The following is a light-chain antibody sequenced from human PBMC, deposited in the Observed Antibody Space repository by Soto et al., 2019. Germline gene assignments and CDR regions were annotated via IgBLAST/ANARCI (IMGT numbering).Light chain of an antibody. CDR2: DAS. Sequence: EIVMTQSPATLSVSPGESATLSCRASQSVSSNLAWYQQKPGQAPRLLIYDASNRATGIPARFSGSGSGTDFTLTISSLQPEDFATYSCQQSYNSPQTFGQGTKVDIK. V-gene: IGKV3D-15*01. CDR1: QSVSSN. CDR3: QQSYNSPQT. J-gene: IGKJ1*01.